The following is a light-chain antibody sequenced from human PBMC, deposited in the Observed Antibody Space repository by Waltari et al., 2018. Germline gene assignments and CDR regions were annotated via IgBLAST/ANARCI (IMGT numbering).Light chain of an antibody. V-gene: IGKV3-20*01. J-gene: IGKJ1*01. Sequence: DIVLTQPPGTLSLSPGETATLSCRASQSGRGTLAWYQQKPVQAPSLLIYGASSRDTGIPDRFSGSGSGTDFSLTISRLEPEDFAVYYCQHYVRLPVTFGQGTRVEIK. CDR2: GAS. CDR3: QHYVRLPVT. CDR1: QSGRGT.